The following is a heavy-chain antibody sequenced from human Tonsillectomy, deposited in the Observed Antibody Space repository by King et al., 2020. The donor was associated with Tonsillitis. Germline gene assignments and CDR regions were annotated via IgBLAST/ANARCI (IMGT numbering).Heavy chain of an antibody. J-gene: IGHJ4*02. D-gene: IGHD3-3*01. Sequence: MQLVQSGGGLVQPGGSLRLSCAASGFTFSSFEMNWVRQAPGKGLEWVSYISSSGSTIYYADPVKGRFTISRDNAKNSLYLQMNSLGAEDTAVYYCAREDDSRFCYDYWGQGTLVTVPS. CDR3: AREDDSRFCYDY. CDR2: ISSSGSTI. CDR1: GFTFSSFE. V-gene: IGHV3-48*03.